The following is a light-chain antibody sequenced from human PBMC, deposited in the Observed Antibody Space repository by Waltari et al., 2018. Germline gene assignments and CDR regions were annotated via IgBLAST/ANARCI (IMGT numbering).Light chain of an antibody. CDR1: QSVSSY. CDR2: EAS. CDR3: QQRSSWPSIT. Sequence: EIVLTQFPATLSLSPGERATLSCRASQSVSSYLAWYHQKPGQAPRLLIYEASNRATGSPARFRGSGSGTDFTLTISSLEPEDFAVYYCQQRSSWPSITFGQGTRLEIK. V-gene: IGKV3-11*01. J-gene: IGKJ5*01.